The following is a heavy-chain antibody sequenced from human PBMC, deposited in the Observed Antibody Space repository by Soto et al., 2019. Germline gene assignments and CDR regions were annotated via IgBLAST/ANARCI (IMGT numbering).Heavy chain of an antibody. CDR2: IYYSGST. V-gene: IGHV4-31*03. Sequence: LSLTCTVSGGSISSGGYYWSWIRQHPGKGLEWIGYIYYSGSTYYNPSLKSRVTISVDTSKNQFSLKLSSVTAADTAVYYCARDFGGKRYFQHWGQGTLVTVSS. D-gene: IGHD2-15*01. CDR3: ARDFGGKRYFQH. J-gene: IGHJ1*01. CDR1: GGSISSGGYY.